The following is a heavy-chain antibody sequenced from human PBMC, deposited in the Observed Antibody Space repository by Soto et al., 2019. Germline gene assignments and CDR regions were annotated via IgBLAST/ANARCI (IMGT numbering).Heavy chain of an antibody. D-gene: IGHD5-12*01. CDR2: IKSKTDGGTT. CDR3: TTVNAGYSGYENNYYYYGMDV. CDR1: GFTFSNAW. V-gene: IGHV3-15*07. Sequence: GGSLRLSCAASGFTFSNAWMNWVRQAPGKGLEWVGRIKSKTDGGTTDYAAPVKGRFTISRDDSKNTLYLQMNSLKTEDTAVYYCTTVNAGYSGYENNYYYYGMDVWGQGTTVTVSS. J-gene: IGHJ6*02.